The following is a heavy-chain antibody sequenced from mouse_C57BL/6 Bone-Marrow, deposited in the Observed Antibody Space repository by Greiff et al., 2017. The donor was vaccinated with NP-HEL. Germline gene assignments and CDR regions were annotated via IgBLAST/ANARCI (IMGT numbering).Heavy chain of an antibody. Sequence: EVQLVESGPGLVKPSQSLSLTCSVTGYSITSGYYWNWIRQFPGNKLEWMGYISYDGSNNYNPSLKNRISITRDTSKNQFFLKLNSVTTEDTATYYCARRYYGSSPFDYWGQGTTLTVSS. CDR1: GYSITSGYY. CDR2: ISYDGSN. J-gene: IGHJ2*01. V-gene: IGHV3-6*01. CDR3: ARRYYGSSPFDY. D-gene: IGHD1-1*01.